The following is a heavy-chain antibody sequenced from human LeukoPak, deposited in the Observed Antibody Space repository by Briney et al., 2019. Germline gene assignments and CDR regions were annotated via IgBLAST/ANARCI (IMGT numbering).Heavy chain of an antibody. J-gene: IGHJ6*02. D-gene: IGHD4-17*01. Sequence: GGSLRLSCAASGFTFSSYSMNWVRRAPGKGLEWVSSISSSNSYINYADSVKGRFTISRDNAKNSLYLQMNSLRAEDTAVYYCARAEGDYLNYYGMDVWGQGTMVTVSS. V-gene: IGHV3-21*01. CDR2: ISSSNSYI. CDR1: GFTFSSYS. CDR3: ARAEGDYLNYYGMDV.